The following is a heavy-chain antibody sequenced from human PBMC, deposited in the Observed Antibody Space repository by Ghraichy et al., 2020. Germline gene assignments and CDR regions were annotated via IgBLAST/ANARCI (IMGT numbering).Heavy chain of an antibody. V-gene: IGHV4-34*01. CDR2: INHSGST. D-gene: IGHD2-15*01. Sequence: SGTLSLTCAVYGGSFNIYYWSWIRQPPGKGLEWIGEINHSGSTNYNPSLKSRVTISVDTSKNQFSLKLSSVTAADTAVYFCARGGGTQSFDYWGQGTLVTVSS. J-gene: IGHJ4*02. CDR1: GGSFNIYY. CDR3: ARGGGTQSFDY.